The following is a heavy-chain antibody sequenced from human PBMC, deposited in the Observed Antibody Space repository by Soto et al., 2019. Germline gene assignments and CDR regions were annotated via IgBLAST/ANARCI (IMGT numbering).Heavy chain of an antibody. D-gene: IGHD1-26*01. J-gene: IGHJ4*02. CDR1: GCTFTSYA. CDR2: INAGNVNT. CDR3: ARDRSVVGATGSSEY. V-gene: IGHV1-3*01. Sequence: ASLKVSCKASGCTFTSYAMHCVRHAPGQRLELMGWINAGNVNTKYSQKFQGRVTITRDTSASTAYMELSSLRSEDTAVYYCARDRSVVGATGSSEYWGQGTLVTVSS.